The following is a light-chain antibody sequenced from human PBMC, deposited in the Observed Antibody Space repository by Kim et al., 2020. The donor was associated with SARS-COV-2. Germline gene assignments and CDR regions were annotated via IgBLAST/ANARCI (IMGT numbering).Light chain of an antibody. V-gene: IGLV2-23*02. CDR1: SSDVGSYNL. CDR2: EVS. J-gene: IGLJ2*01. CDR3: CSYAGSSTFVV. Sequence: SITSSCTGTSSDVGSYNLISWYQQHPGKAPKLMIYEVSKRPSGVSNRFSGSKSGNTASLTISGLQAEDEADYYCCSYAGSSTFVVFGGGTQLTVL.